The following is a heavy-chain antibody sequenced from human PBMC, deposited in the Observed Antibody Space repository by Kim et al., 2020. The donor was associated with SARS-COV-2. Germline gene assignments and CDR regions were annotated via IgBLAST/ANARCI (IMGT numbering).Heavy chain of an antibody. CDR2: IYYSGST. Sequence: SETLSLTCTVSGGSISSYYWSWIRQPPGKGLEWIGYIYYSGSTNYNPSLKSRVTISVDTSKNQFSLKLSSVTAADTAVYYCARHCKPQWLVPDYWGQGTLVTVSS. J-gene: IGHJ4*02. CDR3: ARHCKPQWLVPDY. CDR1: GGSISSYY. D-gene: IGHD6-19*01. V-gene: IGHV4-59*08.